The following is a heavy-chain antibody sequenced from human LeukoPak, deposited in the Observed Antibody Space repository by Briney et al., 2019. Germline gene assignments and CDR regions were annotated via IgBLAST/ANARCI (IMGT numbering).Heavy chain of an antibody. D-gene: IGHD3-10*01. Sequence: ASVKVSSTASGYTFTEYYVHWMGQAPGQGLEWMGWINPHSGTTDYVHKFQGRVTMTRDTSISTAYMELSRLRSDDTAVYYCARARGGGSCDYLVQGTLVTVSS. CDR3: ARARGGGSCDY. J-gene: IGHJ4*02. CDR1: GYTFTEYY. V-gene: IGHV1-2*07. CDR2: INPHSGTT.